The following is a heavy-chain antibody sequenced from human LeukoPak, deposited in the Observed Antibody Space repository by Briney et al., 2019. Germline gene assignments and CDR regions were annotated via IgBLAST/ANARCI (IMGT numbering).Heavy chain of an antibody. CDR2: IYYSGST. V-gene: IGHV4-39*01. Sequence: SETLSLTCTVSGGSISSSSYYWGWIRQPPGKGLEWIGSIYYSGSTYYNPSLKSRVTISVDTSKNQFSLKLSSVTAADTAVYYCARGRDGYNYHFDYWGQGTLVTVSS. D-gene: IGHD5-24*01. CDR3: ARGRDGYNYHFDY. CDR1: GGSISSSSYY. J-gene: IGHJ4*02.